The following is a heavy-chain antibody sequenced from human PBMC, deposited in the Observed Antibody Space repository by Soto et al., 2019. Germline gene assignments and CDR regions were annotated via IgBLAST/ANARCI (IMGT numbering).Heavy chain of an antibody. D-gene: IGHD6-19*01. CDR3: ARHYSSGSRNWFDP. J-gene: IGHJ5*02. CDR2: IYYSGSP. Sequence: SETRSLTCSVSGGSINSSSYFWGWVRQHPGKGLEWIGSIYYSGSPYYNPSLRSRVIISVDTSKNQFSLKLISVTAADTAVFYCARHYSSGSRNWFDPWGQGTLVTVSS. V-gene: IGHV4-39*01. CDR1: GGSINSSSYF.